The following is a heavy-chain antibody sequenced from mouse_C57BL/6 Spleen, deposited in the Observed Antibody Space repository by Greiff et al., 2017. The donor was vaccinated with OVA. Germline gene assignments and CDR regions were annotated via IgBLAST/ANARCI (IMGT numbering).Heavy chain of an antibody. CDR3: ARQLTFYAMDY. CDR2: ISSGSSTI. V-gene: IGHV5-17*01. D-gene: IGHD3-3*01. J-gene: IGHJ4*01. CDR1: GFTFSDYG. Sequence: EVQGVESGGGLVKPGGSLKLSCAASGFTFSDYGMHWVRQAPEKGLEWVAYISSGSSTIYFADTVKGRFTISRDNAKNTLFLQMTSLRSEDTAMYYCARQLTFYAMDYWGQGTSVTVSS.